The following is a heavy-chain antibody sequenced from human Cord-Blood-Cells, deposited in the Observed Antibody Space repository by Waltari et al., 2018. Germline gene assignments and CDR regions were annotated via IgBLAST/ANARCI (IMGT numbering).Heavy chain of an antibody. J-gene: IGHJ2*01. V-gene: IGHV4-31*03. CDR3: ARSGEISPRGTPYWYFDL. CDR2: IYYSGST. D-gene: IGHD3-10*01. CDR1: GGSISSGGYY. Sequence: QVQLQESGPGLVKPSQTMSLTCPVSGGSISSGGYYWSWIRPHPGKGLEGIGYIYYSGSTYYNPSLKSRVTISVDTSKNQFSLKLSSVTAADTAVYYCARSGEISPRGTPYWYFDLWGRGTLVTVSS.